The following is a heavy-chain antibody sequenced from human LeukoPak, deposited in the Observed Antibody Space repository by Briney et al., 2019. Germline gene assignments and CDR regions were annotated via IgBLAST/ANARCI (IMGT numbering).Heavy chain of an antibody. D-gene: IGHD6-6*01. CDR1: GVTFSSHA. Sequence: GGSLRLSCAASGVTFSSHAMSWVRQAPGKGLEWVSSISGSGGSAYYADSVKGRFTISRDTSKNMLYLQMNSLRAEDTAIYYCTKGYSIVAYNFDYWGQGTLVTVSS. V-gene: IGHV3-23*01. CDR3: TKGYSIVAYNFDY. CDR2: ISGSGGSA. J-gene: IGHJ4*02.